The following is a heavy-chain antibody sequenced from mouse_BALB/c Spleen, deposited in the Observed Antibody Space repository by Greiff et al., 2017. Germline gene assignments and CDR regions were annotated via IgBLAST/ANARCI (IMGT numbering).Heavy chain of an antibody. Sequence: QVQLQQSGAELMKPGASVKISCKATGYTFSSYWIEWVKQRPGHGLEWIGEILPGSGSTNYNEKFKGKATFTADTSSNTAYMQLSSLTSEDSAVYYCARRGMGRDWYFDGWGAGTTVTVSS. V-gene: IGHV1-9*01. CDR1: GYTFSSYW. D-gene: IGHD4-1*01. CDR3: ARRGMGRDWYFDG. J-gene: IGHJ1*01. CDR2: ILPGSGST.